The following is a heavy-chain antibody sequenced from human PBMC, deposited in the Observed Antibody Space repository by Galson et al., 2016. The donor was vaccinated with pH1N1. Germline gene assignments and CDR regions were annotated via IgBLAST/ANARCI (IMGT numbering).Heavy chain of an antibody. J-gene: IGHJ4*02. Sequence: QSGAEVKKPRESLRISCKGLGYSFSNYWIAWVRQMPGKGLECMGVIYPGDSDTKYNPSFEGQVVISADKSISSVFLQWNSLEASDTAMYYCARSTKGVSTGHFDSWGQGTLSPSPQ. CDR1: GYSFSNYW. CDR3: ARSTKGVSTGHFDS. CDR2: IYPGDSDT. V-gene: IGHV5-51*03. D-gene: IGHD1-1*01.